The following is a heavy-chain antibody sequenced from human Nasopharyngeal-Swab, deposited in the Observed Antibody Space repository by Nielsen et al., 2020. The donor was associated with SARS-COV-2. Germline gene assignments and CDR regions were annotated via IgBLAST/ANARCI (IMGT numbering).Heavy chain of an antibody. CDR3: ASSPYYYYGMDV. J-gene: IGHJ6*02. Sequence: GGSLRRSCAASGFTVSSNYMSWVRQAPGKGLEWVSVIYSGGSTYYADSVKGRFTISRDNSKNTLYLQMNSLRAEDTAVYYCASSPYYYYGMDVWGQGTTVTVSS. CDR1: GFTVSSNY. CDR2: IYSGGST. V-gene: IGHV3-66*01.